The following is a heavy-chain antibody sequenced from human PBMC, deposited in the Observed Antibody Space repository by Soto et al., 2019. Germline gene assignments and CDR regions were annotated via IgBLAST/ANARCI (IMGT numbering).Heavy chain of an antibody. V-gene: IGHV4-34*01. D-gene: IGHD1-20*01. CDR2: INHSGST. J-gene: IGHJ6*02. CDR3: ASAGITGPHYYYYCGMDV. CDR1: GGSFSGYY. Sequence: PSETLSLTCAVYGGSFSGYYWSWIRQPPGKGLEWIGEINHSGSTNYNPSLESRVTISVDTSKNQFSLKLSSVTAADTAVYYCASAGITGPHYYYYCGMDVWGQGTTVTVSS.